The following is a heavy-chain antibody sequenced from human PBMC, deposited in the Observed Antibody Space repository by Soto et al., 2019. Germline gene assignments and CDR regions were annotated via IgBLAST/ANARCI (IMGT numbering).Heavy chain of an antibody. CDR2: IYYSGST. CDR1: GGSTSSGDYY. J-gene: IGHJ5*02. CDR3: ARVLGVGRDWFDP. D-gene: IGHD3-16*01. V-gene: IGHV4-61*08. Sequence: SETLSLTCTVSGGSTSSGDYYWSWIRQPPGKGLEWIGYIYYSGSTNYKHSLKNRVNISVDTSKNQYTLKLSSVTAADLAVYYCARVLGVGRDWFDPWGQGTLVTVSS.